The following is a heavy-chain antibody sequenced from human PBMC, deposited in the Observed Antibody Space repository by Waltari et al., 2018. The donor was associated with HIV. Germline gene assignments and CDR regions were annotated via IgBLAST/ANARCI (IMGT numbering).Heavy chain of an antibody. CDR1: GGSFSRSSFS. CDR3: ARHRGGGWFYSGIVDF. CDR2: ISYTRST. J-gene: IGHJ4*02. V-gene: IGHV4-39*01. D-gene: IGHD6-19*01. Sequence: QLQLHESGPGLVTPSETLSLTCTVSGGSFSRSSFSWGCLRHPPGKGLEWIGSISYTRSTYYNPSLKSRASISVDTSKNQFSLELNSVTAADTAVYYCARHRGGGWFYSGIVDFWGQGTLVTVSS.